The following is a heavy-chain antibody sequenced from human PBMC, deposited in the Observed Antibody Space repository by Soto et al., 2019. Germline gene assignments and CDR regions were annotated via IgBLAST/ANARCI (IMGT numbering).Heavy chain of an antibody. CDR3: ARHPERIAQIGWFDP. J-gene: IGHJ5*02. CDR2: ISSSSSTI. Sequence: EVQLVESGGGLVQPGGSLRLSCAASGFTFSSYSMNWVRQAPGKGLEWVSYISSSSSTIYYADSVKGRFTISRDNANNSLYLQMNSLRAEDTAVYYCARHPERIAQIGWFDPWGQGTLVTFSS. CDR1: GFTFSSYS. V-gene: IGHV3-48*01. D-gene: IGHD6-13*01.